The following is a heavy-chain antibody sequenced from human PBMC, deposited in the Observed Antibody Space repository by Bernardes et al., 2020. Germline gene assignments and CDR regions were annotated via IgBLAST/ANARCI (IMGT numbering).Heavy chain of an antibody. CDR2: ISGSGGST. J-gene: IGHJ4*02. CDR3: AKPPGDYFDY. D-gene: IGHD7-27*01. Sequence: GGSLRLSCAASGFTFSSYAMSWVRQAPGKGLEWVSAISGSGGSTYSADSVKGRFTISRDNSKNKLYLQMNSLRAEDTAVYYCAKPPGDYFDYWGQGTLVTVSS. V-gene: IGHV3-23*01. CDR1: GFTFSSYA.